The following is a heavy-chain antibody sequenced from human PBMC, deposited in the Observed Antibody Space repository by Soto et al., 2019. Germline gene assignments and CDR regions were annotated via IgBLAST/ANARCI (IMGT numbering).Heavy chain of an antibody. CDR1: GFTFSSYA. CDR2: ISYDGSNK. D-gene: IGHD2-2*01. J-gene: IGHJ4*02. CDR3: ARVVVPAAMNY. Sequence: GGSLRLSCAASGFTFSSYAMHWVRQAPGKGLEWVAVISYDGSNKYYADSVKGRFTISRDNSKNTLYLQMNSLRAEDTAVYYCARVVVPAAMNYWGQGTLVTVSS. V-gene: IGHV3-30-3*01.